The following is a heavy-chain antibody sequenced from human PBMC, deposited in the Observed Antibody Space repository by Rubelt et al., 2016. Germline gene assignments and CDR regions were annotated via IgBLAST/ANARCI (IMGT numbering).Heavy chain of an antibody. V-gene: IGHV1-2*02. CDR3: ARGYYASDWYSVGWFDP. Sequence: EWMGWINPNSGGTNYAQKFQGRVTMTRDTSISTAYMELSRLRSDDTAVYYCARGYYASDWYSVGWFDPWGQGTLVTVSS. CDR2: INPNSGGT. D-gene: IGHD6-19*01. J-gene: IGHJ5*02.